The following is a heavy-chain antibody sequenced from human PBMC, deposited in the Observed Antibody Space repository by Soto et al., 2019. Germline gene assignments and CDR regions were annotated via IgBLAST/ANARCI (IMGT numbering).Heavy chain of an antibody. CDR1: GFTFRIHA. J-gene: IGHJ4*02. Sequence: EVQLLESGGGLVQPGGSLRLSCSASGFTFRIHAMAWVRQAPGKGLEWVSGLSDTGGSTFYADSVKGRFTISRDNSRNTLNLQMNTLRAEDTAVYYCAKDVKYSIAAAGSFYDFWGQGPLVTVSS. V-gene: IGHV3-23*01. CDR3: AKDVKYSIAAAGSFYDF. CDR2: LSDTGGST. D-gene: IGHD6-13*01.